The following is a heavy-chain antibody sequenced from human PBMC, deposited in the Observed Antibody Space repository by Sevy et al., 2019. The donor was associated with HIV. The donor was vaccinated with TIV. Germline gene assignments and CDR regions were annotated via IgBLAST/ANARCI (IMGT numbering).Heavy chain of an antibody. Sequence: ASVKVSCKASGYTFTSYGISWVRQAPGQGLEWMGWISAYNGNTNYAQKLQGRVTMTTDTSTSTAYMELRSLRSDDTAVYYCVGSHCSGGSCYSVXWGQGTLVTVSS. D-gene: IGHD2-15*01. CDR3: VGSHCSGGSCYSVX. CDR1: GYTFTSYG. CDR2: ISAYNGNT. V-gene: IGHV1-18*04. J-gene: IGHJ4*02.